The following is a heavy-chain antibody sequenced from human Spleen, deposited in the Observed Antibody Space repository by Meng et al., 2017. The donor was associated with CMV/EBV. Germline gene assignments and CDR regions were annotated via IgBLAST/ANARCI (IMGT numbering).Heavy chain of an antibody. D-gene: IGHD5-12*01. J-gene: IGHJ3*02. V-gene: IGHV4-39*07. CDR3: ARGPQVSWLRSRLAAFDI. CDR1: GCSWSSGSYS. CDR2: VKHSGGT. Sequence: GSLRLSCSVSGCSWSSGSYSWGWIRQPPGKGLEWIGEVKHSGGTNYNPSLKSRVTISIDTSKSQFSLKLRSVTAADTAVYFCARGPQVSWLRSRLAAFDIWGQGTMVTVSS.